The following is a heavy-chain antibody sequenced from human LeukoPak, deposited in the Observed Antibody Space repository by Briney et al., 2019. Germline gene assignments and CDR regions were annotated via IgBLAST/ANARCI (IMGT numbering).Heavy chain of an antibody. D-gene: IGHD1-26*01. V-gene: IGHV4-38-2*02. CDR1: GYSINSGYY. CDR2: IYHSGST. Sequence: SETLSLTCTVSGYSINSGYYWGWIRQPPGKGLEWIGSIYHSGSTYYNPSLKSRVTISVDTSKNQFSLKLSSVTAADTAVYYCARDVGATTTDVDYWGQGTLVTVSS. CDR3: ARDVGATTTDVDY. J-gene: IGHJ4*02.